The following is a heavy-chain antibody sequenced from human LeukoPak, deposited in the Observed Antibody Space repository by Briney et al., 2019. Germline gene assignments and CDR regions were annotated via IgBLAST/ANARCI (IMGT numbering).Heavy chain of an antibody. D-gene: IGHD6-6*01. V-gene: IGHV1-69*05. CDR3: ARDDIAARQNQQFDY. CDR1: GGTFSTYA. CDR2: IIPIFGTA. Sequence: SVKVSCKASGGTFSTYAISWVRQAPGQGLQWMGGIIPIFGTANYAQKFQGRVTITTDESTSTAYMELSSLRSDDTAVYYCARDDIAARQNQQFDYWGQGTLVTVSS. J-gene: IGHJ4*02.